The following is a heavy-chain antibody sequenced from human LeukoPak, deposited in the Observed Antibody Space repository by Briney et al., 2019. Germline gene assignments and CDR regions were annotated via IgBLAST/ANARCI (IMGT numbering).Heavy chain of an antibody. CDR2: ISGSGDST. D-gene: IGHD7-27*01. CDR1: GFTFSTYA. Sequence: GGSLRLSCAASGFTFSTYAMNWVRQAPGKGLEWVSGISGSGDSTYYADSVKGRLTISKDNSKNTLYLQMNSLRADDTAVYYCAKGDWGGYWGQGTLVTVSS. J-gene: IGHJ4*02. V-gene: IGHV3-23*01. CDR3: AKGDWGGY.